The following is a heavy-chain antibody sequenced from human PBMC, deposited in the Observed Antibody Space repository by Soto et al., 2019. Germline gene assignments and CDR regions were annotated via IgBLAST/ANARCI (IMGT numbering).Heavy chain of an antibody. CDR2: INPSGGST. D-gene: IGHD2-15*01. J-gene: IGHJ4*02. CDR1: GYTFTIYY. Sequence: ASVKVSCKASGYTFTIYYMHGVRQSPVQGLEWMGIINPSGGSTSYAQKFQGRVTMTRDTSTSTVYMELSSLRSEDTAVYYCARDSSGGSCNLGYWGQGTLVTVSS. V-gene: IGHV1-46*01. CDR3: ARDSSGGSCNLGY.